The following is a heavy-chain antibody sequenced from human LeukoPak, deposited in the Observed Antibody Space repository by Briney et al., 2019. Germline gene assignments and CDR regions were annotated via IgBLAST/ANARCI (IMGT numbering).Heavy chain of an antibody. CDR1: GYSFTSYW. V-gene: IGHV5-51*01. D-gene: IGHD2-2*02. CDR3: ARLMRKDIVVVPAAILFDAFDI. J-gene: IGHJ3*02. CDR2: IYPGDSDT. Sequence: GESLKISCKGSGYSFTSYWIGWVRQMPGKGLEWMGIIYPGDSDTRYSPSFQGQVTISADKSISTAYLQWSSLKASDTAMYYCARLMRKDIVVVPAAILFDAFDIWGQGTMVTVSS.